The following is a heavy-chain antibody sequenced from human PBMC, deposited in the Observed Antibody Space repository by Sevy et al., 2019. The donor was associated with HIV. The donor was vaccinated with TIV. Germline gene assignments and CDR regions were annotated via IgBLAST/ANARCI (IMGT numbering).Heavy chain of an antibody. J-gene: IGHJ4*02. CDR3: AREGCTKPHDY. V-gene: IGHV3-23*01. Sequence: GGSLRLSCAASGFTFSKYSMSWVRQPPGKGLEWVSTLSFGCGEINYADSVKGRFTISRDNSKGSVYLQMNNLRPADTAVYYCAREGCTKPHDYWGQGTLVTVSS. D-gene: IGHD2-8*01. CDR2: LSFGCGEI. CDR1: GFTFSKYS.